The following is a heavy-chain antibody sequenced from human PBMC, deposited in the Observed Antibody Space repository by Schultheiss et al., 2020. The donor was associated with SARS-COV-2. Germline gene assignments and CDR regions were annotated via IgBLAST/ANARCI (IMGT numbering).Heavy chain of an antibody. CDR3: ARWADYYGSGSYYSDYFDY. V-gene: IGHV4-31*03. Sequence: SETLSLTCNVSGDSMTGRNYYWGWIRQPPGKGLEWIGYIYYSGSTYYNPSLKSRVTISVDTSENQFSLKLSSVTAADTAVYYCARWADYYGSGSYYSDYFDYWGQGTLVTVSS. CDR1: GDSMTGRNYY. D-gene: IGHD3-10*01. J-gene: IGHJ4*02. CDR2: IYYSGST.